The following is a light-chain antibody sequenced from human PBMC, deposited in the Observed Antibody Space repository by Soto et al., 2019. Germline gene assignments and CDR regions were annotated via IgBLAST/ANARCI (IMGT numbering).Light chain of an antibody. V-gene: IGKV1-5*03. Sequence: DIQMTQSPSSLSASVGDRVTITCRASQSISTYSNWYQQKPGKAPKLLIYKASDLDSGVPSRFSGSGSGTDFTLTIRSLQPDDFASYFCQEYNTNFRTFGQGTKVDIK. CDR1: QSISTY. CDR2: KAS. CDR3: QEYNTNFRT. J-gene: IGKJ1*01.